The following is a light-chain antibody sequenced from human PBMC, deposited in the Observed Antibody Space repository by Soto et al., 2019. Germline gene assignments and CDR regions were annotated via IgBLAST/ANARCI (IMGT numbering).Light chain of an antibody. CDR2: GAS. CDR1: QSVSSSY. CDR3: QQYGSSPFT. Sequence: EIVLTQSPGTLSLSPGERATLSCRASQSVSSSYLAWYQQKPGQAPRLLIYGASCRATGIPDRFSGSGSGTDFTLTISRLEPEDYAMYYCQQYGSSPFTFGSGTKVDIK. V-gene: IGKV3-20*01. J-gene: IGKJ3*01.